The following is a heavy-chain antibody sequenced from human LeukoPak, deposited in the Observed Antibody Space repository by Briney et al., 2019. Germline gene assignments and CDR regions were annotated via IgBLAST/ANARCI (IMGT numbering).Heavy chain of an antibody. CDR3: ARGGTFVSDY. D-gene: IGHD1-1*01. CDR2: LNQDGSEK. Sequence: PGGSLRLSCAASGFTFSTFWMSWVRQAPGKGREWVANLNQDGSEKYYVDSMKGRFTVSRDNAKNSLYLQMDSLRAEDTAMYYCARGGTFVSDYWGQGTLVTVSS. J-gene: IGHJ4*02. CDR1: GFTFSTFW. V-gene: IGHV3-7*01.